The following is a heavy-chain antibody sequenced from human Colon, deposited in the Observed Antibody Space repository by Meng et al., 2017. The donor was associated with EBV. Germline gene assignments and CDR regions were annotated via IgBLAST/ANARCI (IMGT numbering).Heavy chain of an antibody. V-gene: IGHV3-33*01. J-gene: IGHJ4*02. CDR1: GFTFSSYG. CDR3: ARGLIWGSYRPIDY. CDR2: IWYDGSNK. D-gene: IGHD3-16*02. Sequence: QVQLVGSGGGVVQPGRSLRLSCAASGFTFSSYGMHWVRQAPGKGLEWVAVIWYDGSNKYYADSVKGRFTISRDNSKNTLYLQMNSLRAEDTAVYYCARGLIWGSYRPIDYWGQGTLVTVSS.